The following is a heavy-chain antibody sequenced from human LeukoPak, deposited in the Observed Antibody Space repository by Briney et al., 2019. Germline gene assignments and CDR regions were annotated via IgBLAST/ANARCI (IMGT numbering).Heavy chain of an antibody. CDR1: GGSFSGYY. CDR2: INHSGST. J-gene: IGHJ4*02. V-gene: IGHV4-34*01. Sequence: SETLSLTCAVYGGSFSGYYWNWIRQPPGKGLEWIGEINHSGSTNYNPSLKSRVTISVDTSKNQFSLKLSSVTAADTAVYYCARGLSAVAGGIDYWGQGTLVTVSS. CDR3: ARGLSAVAGGIDY. D-gene: IGHD6-19*01.